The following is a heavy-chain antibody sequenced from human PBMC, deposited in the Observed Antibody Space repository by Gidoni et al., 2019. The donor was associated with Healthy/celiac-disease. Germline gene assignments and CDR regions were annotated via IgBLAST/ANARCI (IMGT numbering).Heavy chain of an antibody. V-gene: IGHV3-53*01. D-gene: IGHD3-10*01. CDR3: ARAPPHRGDFDY. J-gene: IGHJ4*02. Sequence: EVQLVESGGCLIQPGGSLRLSCAASVFTVSRNYMSWVRQAPGKGLEWVSVIYSGGSTYYADSVKGRFTISRDNSKNTLYLQMNSLRAEDTAVYYCARAPPHRGDFDYWGQGTLVTVSS. CDR1: VFTVSRNY. CDR2: IYSGGST.